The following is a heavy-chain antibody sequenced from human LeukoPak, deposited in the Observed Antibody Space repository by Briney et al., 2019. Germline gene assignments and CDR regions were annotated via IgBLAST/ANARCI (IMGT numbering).Heavy chain of an antibody. CDR1: GGSFSGYY. D-gene: IGHD3-22*01. Sequence: SETLSLTCAVYGGSFSGYYWSWIRQPPGKGLESIGEINHSGSTNYNPSLKSRVTISVDTSKNQFSLKLSSVTAADTAVYYCTRGSIAYYYMDVWGKGTTVTISS. V-gene: IGHV4-34*01. J-gene: IGHJ6*03. CDR3: TRGSIAYYYMDV. CDR2: INHSGST.